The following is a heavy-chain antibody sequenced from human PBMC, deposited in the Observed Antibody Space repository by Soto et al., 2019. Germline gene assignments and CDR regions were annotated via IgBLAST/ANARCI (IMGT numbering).Heavy chain of an antibody. CDR3: ARDVSSDTTGFRGYDL. CDR2: FIPIFVSA. D-gene: IGHD3-10*01. V-gene: IGHV1-69*13. J-gene: IGHJ4*02. CDR1: GGTVSSYA. Sequence: ASVKVSCKASGGTVSSYAITWVRQAPGKGLEWMGVFIPIFVSAHYAPKFQGRITITADESTSTAYVELSGLTSEDTAIYYCARDVSSDTTGFRGYDLWGQGTQVTVSS.